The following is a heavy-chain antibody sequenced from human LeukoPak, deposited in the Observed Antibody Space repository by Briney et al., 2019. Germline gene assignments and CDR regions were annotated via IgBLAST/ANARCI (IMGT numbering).Heavy chain of an antibody. J-gene: IGHJ4*02. CDR3: ARARCSSTSCSFAVDY. V-gene: IGHV1-2*02. CDR1: GYTFTGYY. D-gene: IGHD2-2*01. Sequence: ASVKVSCKASGYTFTGYYMHWVRQAPGQGLEWVGWINPNSGGTNYAQKFQGRVTMTRDTSISTAYMELSRLRSDDTAVYYCARARCSSTSCSFAVDYWGQGTLVTVSS. CDR2: INPNSGGT.